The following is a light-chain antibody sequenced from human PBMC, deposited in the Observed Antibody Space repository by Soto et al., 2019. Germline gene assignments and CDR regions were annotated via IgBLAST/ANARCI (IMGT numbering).Light chain of an antibody. Sequence: QSALTQPPSASGSPGQSGTISCTGTGSDVGAYNFVSWYQHHPGKAPQALIYEVYKRPSGVPYRFSGSKSGNTASLTVSGLQTEDEADYYCSSYAGSNNLVVFGGGTKLTVL. CDR2: EVY. J-gene: IGLJ2*01. CDR3: SSYAGSNNLVV. V-gene: IGLV2-8*01. CDR1: GSDVGAYNF.